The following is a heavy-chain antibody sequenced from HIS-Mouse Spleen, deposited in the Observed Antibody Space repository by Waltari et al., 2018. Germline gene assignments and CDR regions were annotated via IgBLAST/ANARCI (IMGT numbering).Heavy chain of an antibody. D-gene: IGHD3-10*01. CDR3: ASDSIARGAFDI. Sequence: EVQLVESGGGLVKPGGSLRLSCAASGFTFSSYSMNWVRQAPGKGLEWVSSIKSSSSYIYYADSVKGRFTISRDNAKNSLYLQMNSLRAEDTAVYYCASDSIARGAFDIWGQGTMVTVSS. CDR1: GFTFSSYS. CDR2: IKSSSSYI. J-gene: IGHJ3*02. V-gene: IGHV3-21*01.